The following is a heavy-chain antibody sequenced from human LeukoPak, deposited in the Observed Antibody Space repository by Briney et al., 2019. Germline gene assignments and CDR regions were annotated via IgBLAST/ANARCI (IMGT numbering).Heavy chain of an antibody. CDR1: GFTFCDHY. D-gene: IGHD4-17*01. CDR2: IRNNGSTI. CDR3: ARDLSTTVSPHYFDY. J-gene: IGHJ4*02. Sequence: PGGSLRLSCAASGFTFCDHYMSWLPPAPGLGLVGGSYIRNNGSTIYYAGSMKRRFTITSDNAKNSVYVQMNSLRADDTAVYYCARDLSTTVSPHYFDYWGQGTLVTVSS. V-gene: IGHV3-11*04.